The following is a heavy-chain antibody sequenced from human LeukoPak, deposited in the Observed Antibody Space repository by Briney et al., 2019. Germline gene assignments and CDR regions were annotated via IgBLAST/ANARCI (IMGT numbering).Heavy chain of an antibody. CDR3: AREIVVVPAAIPGYYYMHV. CDR1: GGSISSYY. J-gene: IGHJ6*03. D-gene: IGHD2-2*01. V-gene: IGHV4-59*01. CDR2: IYYSGST. Sequence: SETLSLTCTVSGGSISSYYWSWIRQPPGKGLEWIGYIYYSGSTNYNPSLKSRVTISVDTSKNQFSLKLSSVTAADTAVYYCAREIVVVPAAIPGYYYMHVWGKGTTVTVSS.